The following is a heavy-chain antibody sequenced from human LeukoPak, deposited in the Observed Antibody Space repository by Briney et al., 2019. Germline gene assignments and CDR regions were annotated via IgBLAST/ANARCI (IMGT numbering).Heavy chain of an antibody. CDR2: MNPNSGNT. CDR1: GYTFTSYD. D-gene: IGHD5-24*01. V-gene: IGHV1-8*03. CDR3: ARGRDGYNFWRDGFDY. Sequence: ASVKVSCKASGYTFTSYDINWVRQATGQGLEWMGWMNPNSGNTGCAQKFQGRVTITRNTSISTAYMELSSLRSEDTAVYYCARGRDGYNFWRDGFDYWGQGTLVTVSS. J-gene: IGHJ4*02.